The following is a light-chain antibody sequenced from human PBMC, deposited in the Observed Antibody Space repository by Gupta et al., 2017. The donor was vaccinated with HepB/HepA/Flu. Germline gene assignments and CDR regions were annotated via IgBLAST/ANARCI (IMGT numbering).Light chain of an antibody. J-gene: IGLJ2*01. V-gene: IGLV1-47*01. CDR3: STWDESLSGQKI. Sequence: SMLPNPPSSLGTPGQGVAITCSGSNSNIGNYYVSWYQQIPGTAPKLLIYRYYQHPSGVPDRSAGFSGATSAYLAIIGLRSDDAADYYCSTWDESLSGQKIFGGGTKLTVL. CDR2: RYY. CDR1: NSNIGNYY.